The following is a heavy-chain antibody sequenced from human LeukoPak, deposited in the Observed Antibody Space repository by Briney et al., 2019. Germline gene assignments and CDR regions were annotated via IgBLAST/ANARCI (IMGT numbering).Heavy chain of an antibody. Sequence: SVKVSCKASGGTFSSYAISWVRQAPGQGLEWMGGIIPIFGTANYAQKFQGRVTITADESTSTAYMELSSLRSEDTAVYYCARAPRDCSSTSCYAPPPHWFDPWGQGTLVTVSS. CDR3: ARAPRDCSSTSCYAPPPHWFDP. D-gene: IGHD2-2*01. V-gene: IGHV1-69*01. CDR2: IIPIFGTA. J-gene: IGHJ5*02. CDR1: GGTFSSYA.